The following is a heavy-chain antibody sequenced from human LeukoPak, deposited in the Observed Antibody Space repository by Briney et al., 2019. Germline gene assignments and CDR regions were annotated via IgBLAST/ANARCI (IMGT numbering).Heavy chain of an antibody. V-gene: IGHV4-34*01. Sequence: SETLSLTCAVYGGSFSGYYWSWIRQPPGKGLEWIGEINHSGSTNYNPSLKSRVTTSVDTSKNQFSLKLSSVTAADTAVYYCAREVGYYIPYDAFDIWGQGTMVTVSS. D-gene: IGHD2-8*02. CDR3: AREVGYYIPYDAFDI. J-gene: IGHJ3*02. CDR2: INHSGST. CDR1: GGSFSGYY.